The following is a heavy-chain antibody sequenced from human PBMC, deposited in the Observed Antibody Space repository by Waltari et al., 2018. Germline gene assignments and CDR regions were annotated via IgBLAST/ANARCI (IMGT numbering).Heavy chain of an antibody. CDR1: GGSISSSSYY. CDR2: IYYSGST. Sequence: QLQLQESGPGLVKPSETLSLTCTVSGGSISSSSYYWGWIHQPPGKGLEWIGSIYYSGSTYYNPSLKSRVTISVDTSKNQFSLKLSSVTAADTAVYYCVREGGSYYYYYGMDVWGQGTTVTVSS. J-gene: IGHJ6*02. CDR3: VREGGSYYYYYGMDV. D-gene: IGHD3-10*01. V-gene: IGHV4-39*07.